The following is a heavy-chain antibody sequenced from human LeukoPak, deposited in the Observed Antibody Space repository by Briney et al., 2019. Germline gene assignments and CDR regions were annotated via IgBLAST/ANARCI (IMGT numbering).Heavy chain of an antibody. CDR3: AKDRFYGSGSLGYFDY. Sequence: GGPLRLSCAASGFTFGRYAVSWVRQAPGKGLEWVSGVSASGGDTYYADSVKGRFTISRDNSKNTLYLQMNSLRAEDTAVYFCAKDRFYGSGSLGYFDYWGQGTLVTVSS. D-gene: IGHD3-10*01. CDR1: GFTFGRYA. CDR2: VSASGGDT. V-gene: IGHV3-23*01. J-gene: IGHJ4*02.